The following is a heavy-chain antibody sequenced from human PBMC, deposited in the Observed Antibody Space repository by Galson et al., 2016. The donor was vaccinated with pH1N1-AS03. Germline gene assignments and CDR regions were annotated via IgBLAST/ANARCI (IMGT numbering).Heavy chain of an antibody. D-gene: IGHD3-22*01. Sequence: ETLSLTCTVSGDSISNNYYWGWIRQPPGKGLEWIGSISYREGKYYNPSLESRVTMSVDTSKNQFSLTLNSVTAADTAVYYCARPFRGVYYESSGYYYWYYDLWGRGTLVTVSS. CDR2: ISYREGK. CDR1: GDSISNNYY. V-gene: IGHV4-39*01. CDR3: ARPFRGVYYESSGYYYWYYDL. J-gene: IGHJ2*01.